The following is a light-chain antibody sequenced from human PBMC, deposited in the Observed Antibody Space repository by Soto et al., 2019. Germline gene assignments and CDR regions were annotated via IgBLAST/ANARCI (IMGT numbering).Light chain of an antibody. J-gene: IGLJ1*01. Sequence: QSALTQPASVSGSPGQSITISCTGTSSDVGGYNYVSWYQQHPGKAPKLMIYHVSNRPSGVSNRFSGSESGNTASLTISGLQAEDEADYYCSSYASSSTLYVFGAGTKLTVL. CDR3: SSYASSSTLYV. V-gene: IGLV2-14*03. CDR1: SSDVGGYNY. CDR2: HVS.